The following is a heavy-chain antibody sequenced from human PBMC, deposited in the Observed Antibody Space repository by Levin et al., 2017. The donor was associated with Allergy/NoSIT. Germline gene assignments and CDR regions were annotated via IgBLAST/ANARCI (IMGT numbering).Heavy chain of an antibody. Sequence: ASVKVSCKASGYTFTSYYMHWVRQAPGQGLEWMGIINPSGGSTSYAQKFQGRVTMTRDTSTSTVYMELSSLRSEDTAVYYCARGSREDIVVVVAAPAQAAFDYWGQGTLVTVSS. CDR2: INPSGGST. V-gene: IGHV1-46*01. CDR1: GYTFTSYY. CDR3: ARGSREDIVVVVAAPAQAAFDY. J-gene: IGHJ4*02. D-gene: IGHD2-15*01.